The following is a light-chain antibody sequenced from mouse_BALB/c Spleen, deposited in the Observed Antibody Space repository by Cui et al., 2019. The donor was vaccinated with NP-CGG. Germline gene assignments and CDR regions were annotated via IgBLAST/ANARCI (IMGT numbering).Light chain of an antibody. CDR1: IGAVTTSNY. Sequence: QPVVTEESAFTTSPGETVTLTCRSSIGAVTTSNYANWVQEKPDHLFTGLIGGTNNRAPGVPARFSGSLIGDKAALTITGAQTEDDAIYFCALWYSNHWVFGGGTKLTVL. V-gene: IGLV1*01. J-gene: IGLJ1*01. CDR2: GTN. CDR3: ALWYSNHWV.